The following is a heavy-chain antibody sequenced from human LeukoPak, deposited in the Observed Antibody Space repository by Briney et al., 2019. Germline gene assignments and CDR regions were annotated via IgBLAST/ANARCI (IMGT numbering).Heavy chain of an antibody. J-gene: IGHJ4*02. CDR3: ARDREDYYDSSGYCYY. Sequence: ASVKVSCKASGYTFTSYGISWVRQAPGQGLEWMGWISAYNGNTNYAQKLQGRVTMTTDTSTSTAYMELRSLRSDDTAVYYCARDREDYYDSSGYCYYWGQGTLVTVSS. D-gene: IGHD3-22*01. V-gene: IGHV1-18*01. CDR1: GYTFTSYG. CDR2: ISAYNGNT.